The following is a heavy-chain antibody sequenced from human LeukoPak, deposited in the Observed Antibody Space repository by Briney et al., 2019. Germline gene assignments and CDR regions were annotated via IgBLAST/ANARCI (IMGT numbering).Heavy chain of an antibody. D-gene: IGHD6-19*01. Sequence: SETLSLTCTVSGGSISSYYWSWIRQAPGKGLEWIGYIYYSGSTNYNPSLKSRVTISVDTSKNQFSLKLRSVTAADTAVYYCARGGSGWGYYYYYMDVWGKGTTVTVSS. CDR1: GGSISSYY. V-gene: IGHV4-59*01. CDR3: ARGGSGWGYYYYYMDV. J-gene: IGHJ6*03. CDR2: IYYSGST.